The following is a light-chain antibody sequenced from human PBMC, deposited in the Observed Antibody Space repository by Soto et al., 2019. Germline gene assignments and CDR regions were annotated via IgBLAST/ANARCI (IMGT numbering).Light chain of an antibody. CDR3: QQYGSSPPT. Sequence: ILMTQSPASLSVSPGERATPSCRASQSVSSSYLAWYQQKPGQAPRLLIYGASSRATGIPDRFSGSGSGTDFTLTISRLEPKDFAVYYCQQYGSSPPTFGQGTKVDIK. J-gene: IGKJ1*01. CDR1: QSVSSSY. V-gene: IGKV3-20*01. CDR2: GAS.